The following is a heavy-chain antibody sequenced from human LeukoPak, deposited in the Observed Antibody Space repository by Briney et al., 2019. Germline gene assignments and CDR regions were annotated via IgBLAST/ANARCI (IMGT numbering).Heavy chain of an antibody. J-gene: IGHJ4*02. CDR1: GGTFSSYA. CDR3: ARDREAYCGGDCYSGFDY. Sequence: SVKVSCKASGGTFSSYAISWVRQAPGQGLEWMGGTIPIFGTANYAQKFQGRVTITADESTSTAYMELSSLRSEDTAVYYCARDREAYCGGDCYSGFDYWGQGTLVTVSS. CDR2: TIPIFGTA. V-gene: IGHV1-69*01. D-gene: IGHD2-21*02.